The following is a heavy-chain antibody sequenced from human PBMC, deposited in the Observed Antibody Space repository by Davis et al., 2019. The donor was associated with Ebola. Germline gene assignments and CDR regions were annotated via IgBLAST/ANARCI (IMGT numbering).Heavy chain of an antibody. J-gene: IGHJ4*02. V-gene: IGHV3-33*01. CDR2: IWYDGSNK. Sequence: GESLKISCAASGFTFSSYGMHWVRQAPGKGLEWVAVIWYDGSNKYYADSVKGRFTISRDNSKNTLYLQMNSLRAEDTAVYYCARDGHSGTFGGVIVRHFDYWGQGTLVTVSS. D-gene: IGHD3-16*02. CDR1: GFTFSSYG. CDR3: ARDGHSGTFGGVIVRHFDY.